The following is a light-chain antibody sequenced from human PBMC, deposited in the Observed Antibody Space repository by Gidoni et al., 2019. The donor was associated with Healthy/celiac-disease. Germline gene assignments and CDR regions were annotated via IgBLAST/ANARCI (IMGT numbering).Light chain of an antibody. V-gene: IGLV1-51*01. Sequence: QSVLTPPHSVSAAPGQKVTISCSGSSSNIGDNYVSWYQQLPGTAPKLLIYDNNKRPSGIPDRFSGSKSGTSATLGITGLQTGDEADYYCGTWDSSLSAHVVFGGGTKLTVL. CDR3: GTWDSSLSAHVV. CDR1: SSNIGDNY. CDR2: DNN. J-gene: IGLJ2*01.